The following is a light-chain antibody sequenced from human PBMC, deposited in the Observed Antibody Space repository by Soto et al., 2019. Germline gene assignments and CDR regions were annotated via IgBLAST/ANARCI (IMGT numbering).Light chain of an antibody. J-gene: IGLJ2*01. CDR2: GVS. Sequence: QSALTQPASVSGSPGQSITISCTGASSDVGGYNYVSWYQQHPGKAPKLIIYGVSYRPSGVSNRFSGSKSGNTASLTISGLQTEDEADYYCSSYTSSNSVVFGGGTKLTVL. CDR3: SSYTSSNSVV. V-gene: IGLV2-14*01. CDR1: SSDVGGYNY.